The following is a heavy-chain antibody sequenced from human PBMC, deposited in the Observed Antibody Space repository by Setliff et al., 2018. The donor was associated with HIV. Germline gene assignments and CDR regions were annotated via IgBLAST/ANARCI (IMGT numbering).Heavy chain of an antibody. CDR1: GYTLTELS. CDR2: FDPEDGET. D-gene: IGHD3-22*01. J-gene: IGHJ5*02. Sequence: ASVKVSCKVSGYTLTELSMHWVRQAPGKGLEWMGGFDPEDGETIYAQKFQGRVTMTEDTSTDTAYMELSSLRSEDTAVYYCATYYYDSSGYYWEYNWFDPWVQGTLVTVSS. CDR3: ATYYYDSSGYYWEYNWFDP. V-gene: IGHV1-24*01.